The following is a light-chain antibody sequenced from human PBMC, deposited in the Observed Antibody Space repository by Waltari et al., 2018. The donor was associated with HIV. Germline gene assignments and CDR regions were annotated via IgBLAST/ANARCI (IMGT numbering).Light chain of an antibody. Sequence: QSALTQPASVSGSPGQSITISCTGTSSDVGAYNYVPWYQHHPGKAPKLMIYDVSERPSGVSDRFSGSRSGNTASLTISGLQAEDEADYYCCSYAGSSTLLFGGGTKLTVL. CDR2: DVS. CDR3: CSYAGSSTLL. V-gene: IGLV2-23*02. J-gene: IGLJ2*01. CDR1: SSDVGAYNY.